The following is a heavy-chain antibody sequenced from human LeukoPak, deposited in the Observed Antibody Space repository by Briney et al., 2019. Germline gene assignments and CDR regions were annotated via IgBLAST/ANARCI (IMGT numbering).Heavy chain of an antibody. CDR1: GFTFSSYA. V-gene: IGHV3-23*01. Sequence: GGSLRLSCAASGFTFSSYAMSWVRQAPGKGLEWVSAISGSGGSTYYADSVNGRFTISRDNSKNTLYLQMNSLRAEDTAVYYCAKDGLPTSYRWGSLSNRGQGTLFTVSP. J-gene: IGHJ1*01. D-gene: IGHD3-16*02. CDR2: ISGSGGST. CDR3: AKDGLPTSYRWGSLSN.